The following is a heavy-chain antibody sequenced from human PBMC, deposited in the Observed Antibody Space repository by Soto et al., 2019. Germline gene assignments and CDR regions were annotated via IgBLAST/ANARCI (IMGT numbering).Heavy chain of an antibody. V-gene: IGHV1-69*13. J-gene: IGHJ4*02. Sequence: EASVKVSCKASGGTFSSYAISWVRQAPGQGLEWMGGIIPIFGTANYAQKFQGRVTITADESTSTAYMELSSLRSEDTAVYYCARGDYYDSSGYFDYWGQGTQVTVSS. CDR1: GGTFSSYA. CDR2: IIPIFGTA. D-gene: IGHD3-22*01. CDR3: ARGDYYDSSGYFDY.